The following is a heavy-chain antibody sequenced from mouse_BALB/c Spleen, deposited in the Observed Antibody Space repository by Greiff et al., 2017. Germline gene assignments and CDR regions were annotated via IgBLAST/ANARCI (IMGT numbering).Heavy chain of an antibody. CDR1: GFTFNTYA. V-gene: IGHV10-1*02. CDR3: VRHFGFAY. J-gene: IGHJ3*01. CDR2: IRSKSNNYAT. Sequence: DVQLVESGGGLVQPKGSLKLSCAASGFTFNTYAMNWVRQAPGKGLEWVARIRSKSNNYATYYADSVKDRFTISRDDSQSMLYLQMNNLKTEDTAMYYCVRHFGFAYWGQGTLVTVSA.